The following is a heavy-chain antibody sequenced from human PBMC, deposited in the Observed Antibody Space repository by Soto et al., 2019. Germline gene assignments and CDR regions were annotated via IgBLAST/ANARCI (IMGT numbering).Heavy chain of an antibody. CDR1: GYTFTSYD. CDR2: MNPNSGNT. V-gene: IGHV1-8*01. J-gene: IGHJ6*03. CDR3: ARGQKITIFGVVFIPVYYHYYLDV. D-gene: IGHD3-3*01. Sequence: GASVKVSCKASGYTFTSYDINWVRQATGQGLEWMGWMNPNSGNTGYAQKFQGRVTMTRNTSISTAYMELSSLRSEDTAVYYCARGQKITIFGVVFIPVYYHYYLDVWGTGTTVTVSS.